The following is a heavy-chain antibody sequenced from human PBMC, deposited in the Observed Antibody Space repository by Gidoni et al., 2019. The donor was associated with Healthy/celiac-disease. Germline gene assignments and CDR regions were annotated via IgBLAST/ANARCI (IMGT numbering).Heavy chain of an antibody. Sequence: QVQLQESGPGLVKPSETLSLTCAVSGGSISSYYWSWIRQPPGKGLEWIGYIYYSGSTNYNPSLKSRVTISVDTSKNQFSLKLSSVTAADTAVYYCAREPCSGGSCHDAFDIWGQGTMVTVSS. CDR3: AREPCSGGSCHDAFDI. CDR1: GGSISSYY. V-gene: IGHV4-59*01. J-gene: IGHJ3*02. D-gene: IGHD2-15*01. CDR2: IYYSGST.